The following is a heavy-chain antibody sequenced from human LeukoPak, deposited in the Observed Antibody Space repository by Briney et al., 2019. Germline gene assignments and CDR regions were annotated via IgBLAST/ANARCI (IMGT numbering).Heavy chain of an antibody. V-gene: IGHV3-74*01. CDR1: GFTFSSYW. D-gene: IGHD3-10*01. CDR3: AKDSYYYGSGTLNEAGDY. CDR2: INSDGSST. J-gene: IGHJ4*02. Sequence: GGSLRLSCAASGFTFSSYWMHWVRQAPGKGLVWVSRINSDGSSTSYADSVKGRFTISRDNSKNTLYLQMNSLRAEDTAVYYCAKDSYYYGSGTLNEAGDYWGQGTLVTVSS.